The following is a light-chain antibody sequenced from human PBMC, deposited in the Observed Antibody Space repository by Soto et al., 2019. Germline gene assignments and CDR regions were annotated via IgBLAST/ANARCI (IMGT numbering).Light chain of an antibody. V-gene: IGLV2-14*01. CDR2: DVS. J-gene: IGLJ1*01. CDR1: SSDVGGYNY. Sequence: QSALTQPASVSGSPGQSITISCTGTSSDVGGYNYVSWYQQHPGKAPKLMTYDVSNRPSGISNRFSGSKSGNTASLTISGLQAEDEADYYCSSYTGSSTYVFGTGTKVTVL. CDR3: SSYTGSSTYV.